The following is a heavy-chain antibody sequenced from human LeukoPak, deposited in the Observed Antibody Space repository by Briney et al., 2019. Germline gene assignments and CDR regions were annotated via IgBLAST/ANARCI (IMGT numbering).Heavy chain of an antibody. CDR3: TRDVNLNFFDV. CDR1: GFTFSTYV. V-gene: IGHV3-74*01. Sequence: GGSLRLSCVVSGFTFSTYVMHWVRHAPGKGLMWVSRISHDGTVTSYADSVRGRFTASRDNAKNTLYLQMNSLRAEDTAVYYCTRDVNLNFFDVWGRGTLVTVSS. J-gene: IGHJ2*01. D-gene: IGHD3-9*01. CDR2: ISHDGTVT.